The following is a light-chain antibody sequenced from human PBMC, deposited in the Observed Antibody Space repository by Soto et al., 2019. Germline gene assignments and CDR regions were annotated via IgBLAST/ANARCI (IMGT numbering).Light chain of an antibody. CDR3: QSFDSSRFYV. CDR2: GNS. J-gene: IGLJ1*01. V-gene: IGLV1-40*01. CDR1: SSNIGFNS. Sequence: QSVLTQPPSTSGTPGQRVTISCSGSSSNIGFNSVYWFQQLPGTAPKLLIYGNSNRPSGVPDRFSGSKSGTSASLAITGLQAEDEADYYCQSFDSSRFYVFGTGTKLTVL.